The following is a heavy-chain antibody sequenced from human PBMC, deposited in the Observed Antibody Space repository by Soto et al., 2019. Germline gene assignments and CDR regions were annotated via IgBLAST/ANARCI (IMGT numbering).Heavy chain of an antibody. CDR3: ARSARPFDWLLYGEFDP. J-gene: IGHJ5*02. Sequence: QVQLVQSGAEVKKPGSSVKVSCKASGGTFSSYAISWVRQAPGQGLEWMGGIIPIFGTANYAQKFQGRVTITADKSTSTAYMELRSLRSEATAVYYCARSARPFDWLLYGEFDPWGQGTLVTVSS. CDR1: GGTFSSYA. V-gene: IGHV1-69*06. CDR2: IIPIFGTA. D-gene: IGHD3-9*01.